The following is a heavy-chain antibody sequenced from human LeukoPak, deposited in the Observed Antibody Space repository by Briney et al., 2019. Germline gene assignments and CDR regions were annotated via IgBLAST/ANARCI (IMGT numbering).Heavy chain of an antibody. D-gene: IGHD2-15*01. CDR2: ISSSSTTT. CDR1: GFTFSDYY. V-gene: IGHV3-11*01. Sequence: GGSLRLSCAASGFTFSDYYMGWIRQAPGKGLEWVSYISSSSTTTYYADSVKGRFTVSRDNAKNSLYLQMNSLRAEDTAVYYCARQGYCSGGSCYWSGWFDPWGQGTLVTVSS. J-gene: IGHJ5*02. CDR3: ARQGYCSGGSCYWSGWFDP.